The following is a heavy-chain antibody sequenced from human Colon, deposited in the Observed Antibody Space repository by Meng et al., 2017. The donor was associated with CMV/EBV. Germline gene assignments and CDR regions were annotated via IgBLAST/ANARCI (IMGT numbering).Heavy chain of an antibody. V-gene: IGHV1-2*02. J-gene: IGHJ5*02. D-gene: IGHD3-3*02. CDR2: INSISGDT. Sequence: QGSLVQVGAEWKKPGASVKVSCKTSGYSFTDYYIHWVRQAPGQGLEWMGWINSISGDTNYAQKFQGRVTMTRDTSITTAYMELNSLKSDDTAVYYCGRDRHLDPWGQGTLVTVSS. CDR1: GYSFTDYY. CDR3: GRDRHLDP.